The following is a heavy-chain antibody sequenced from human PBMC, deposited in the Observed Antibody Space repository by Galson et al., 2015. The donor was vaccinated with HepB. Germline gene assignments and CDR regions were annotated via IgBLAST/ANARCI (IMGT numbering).Heavy chain of an antibody. Sequence: SLRLSCAASGFNFSGSFVEWVRQASGKGLEWVGRIRSKSNNYATTYSEALKGRITISRDDSKKMAYLQMNNLRTDDTAVYYRTGLEFWGRGTLVTVSS. CDR1: GFNFSGSF. D-gene: IGHD3-16*01. V-gene: IGHV3-73*01. CDR2: IRSKSNNYAT. J-gene: IGHJ4*02. CDR3: TGLEF.